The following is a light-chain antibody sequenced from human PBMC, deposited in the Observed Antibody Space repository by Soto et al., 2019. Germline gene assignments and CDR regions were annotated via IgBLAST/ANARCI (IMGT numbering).Light chain of an antibody. J-gene: IGLJ1*01. CDR1: SGDIGSYNR. V-gene: IGLV2-14*01. CDR2: EVT. Sequence: QSALTQPASVSGSPGQSITISCTGTSGDIGSYNRVSWYQQHPGKAPKLIIYEVTDRPSGVSNRFSGSKSVNTASLTISGLQAEDEAEYYCSSYTNINTGACVFGTGTKLTVL. CDR3: SSYTNINTGACV.